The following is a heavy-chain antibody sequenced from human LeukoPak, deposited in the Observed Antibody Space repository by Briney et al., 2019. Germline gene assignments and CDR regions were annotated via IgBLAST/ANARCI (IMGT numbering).Heavy chain of an antibody. CDR1: GFTFDDYA. D-gene: IGHD6-25*01. J-gene: IGHJ4*02. CDR2: ISWNSGSI. Sequence: GGSLRLSCAASGFTFDDYAMHWVRQAPGKGLEWVSGISWNSGSIGYADSVKGRFTISRDNAKNSLYLQMNSLRAEDTALYYCAKDISSSGWYLDYWGQGTLVTVSS. CDR3: AKDISSSGWYLDY. V-gene: IGHV3-9*01.